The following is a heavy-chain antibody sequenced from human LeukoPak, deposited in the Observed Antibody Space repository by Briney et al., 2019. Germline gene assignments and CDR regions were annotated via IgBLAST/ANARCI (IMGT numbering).Heavy chain of an antibody. J-gene: IGHJ3*02. CDR1: GGSISSGGYY. CDR2: IYYSGST. Sequence: SQTLSLTCTVSGGSISSGGYYWSWIRQHPGKGLEWIGYIYYSGSTYYNPSLKSRVTISVDTSKNQFSLKLSSVTAADTAVYYCAREVDLGYCSSTTSCYSHQQAFDIWGQGTMVTVSS. D-gene: IGHD2-2*01. V-gene: IGHV4-31*03. CDR3: AREVDLGYCSSTTSCYSHQQAFDI.